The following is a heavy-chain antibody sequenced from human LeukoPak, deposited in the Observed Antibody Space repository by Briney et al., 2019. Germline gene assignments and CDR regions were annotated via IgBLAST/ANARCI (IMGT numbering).Heavy chain of an antibody. V-gene: IGHV3-11*04. Sequence: GGSLRLSCAASGFTFSDYYMSWIRQAPGKGLEWVSYISSSGSTIYYADSVKGRFTISRDNAKNSLYLQMNSLRAEDTAVYYCARDPKHYHYHYYMDVWGKGTTVTVSS. J-gene: IGHJ6*03. CDR2: ISSSGSTI. CDR1: GFTFSDYY. CDR3: ARDPKHYHYHYYMDV.